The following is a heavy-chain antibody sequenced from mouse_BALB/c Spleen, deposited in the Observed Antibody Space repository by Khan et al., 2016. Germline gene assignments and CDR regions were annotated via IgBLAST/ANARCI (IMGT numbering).Heavy chain of an antibody. CDR1: GYTFTNFG. V-gene: IGHV9-3-1*01. D-gene: IGHD1-1*01. Sequence: QIQLVQSGPELKKPGETVKISCKASGYTFTNFGIHWVRQAPGKGLEWMDWINTNTGETTYADDFKGRFAFSLETSSSTAYLQINNLKNEDTATSYCATGITTVIATGRHYWGQGTTLTVSS. CDR3: ATGITTVIATGRHY. CDR2: INTNTGET. J-gene: IGHJ2*01.